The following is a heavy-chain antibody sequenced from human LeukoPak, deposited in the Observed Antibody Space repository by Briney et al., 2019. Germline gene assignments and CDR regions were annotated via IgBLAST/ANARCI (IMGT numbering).Heavy chain of an antibody. CDR1: GFTFSSYW. Sequence: GGSLRLSCAASGFTFSSYWMSWVRQAPGKGLEWVANIKQDGSEKYYVDSVKGRFTISRDNAKNSLYLQMNSLRAKDTAVYYCARDTMVDAFDIWGQGTMVTVSS. CDR2: IKQDGSEK. V-gene: IGHV3-7*01. D-gene: IGHD3-10*01. CDR3: ARDTMVDAFDI. J-gene: IGHJ3*02.